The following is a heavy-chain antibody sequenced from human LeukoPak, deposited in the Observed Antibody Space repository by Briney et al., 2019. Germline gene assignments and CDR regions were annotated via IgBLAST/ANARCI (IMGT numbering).Heavy chain of an antibody. J-gene: IGHJ4*02. CDR3: AREALSGYSYGYYFDY. CDR1: GGSISSGDYY. D-gene: IGHD5-18*01. Sequence: PSETLSLTCTVSGGSISSGDYYWSWIRQPPGKGLEWIGYTYYSGSTYYNPSLKSRVTISVDTSKNQFSLKLSSVTAADTAVYYCAREALSGYSYGYYFDYWGQGTLVTVSS. V-gene: IGHV4-30-4*01. CDR2: TYYSGST.